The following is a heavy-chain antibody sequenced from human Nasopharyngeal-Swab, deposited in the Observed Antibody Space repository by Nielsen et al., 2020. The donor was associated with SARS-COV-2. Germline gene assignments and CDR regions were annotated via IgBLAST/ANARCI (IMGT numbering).Heavy chain of an antibody. Sequence: SVKVSCKTSGGTFRNYGISWVRQAPGQGLEWMGGVMPKFDTANYAQKFQDRVTITADESTSTVYLELISLTSDDTAVYYCARDSDYGDYTGWFDPWGQGTLVTVSS. CDR2: VMPKFDTA. V-gene: IGHV1-69*13. J-gene: IGHJ5*02. CDR1: GGTFRNYG. CDR3: ARDSDYGDYTGWFDP. D-gene: IGHD4-17*01.